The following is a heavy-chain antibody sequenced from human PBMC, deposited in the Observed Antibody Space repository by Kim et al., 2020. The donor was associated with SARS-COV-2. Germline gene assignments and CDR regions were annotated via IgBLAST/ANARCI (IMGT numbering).Heavy chain of an antibody. CDR3: ARARLRDSSSRYPWFDP. Sequence: SQTLSLTCAISGDSVSSNSAAWNWIRQSPSRGLEWLGRTYYRSKWYNDYAVSVKSRITINPDTSKNQFSLQLNSVTPEDTAVYYCARARLRDSSSRYPWFDPWGQGTLVTVSS. D-gene: IGHD6-13*01. V-gene: IGHV6-1*01. CDR1: GDSVSSNSAA. J-gene: IGHJ5*02. CDR2: TYYRSKWYN.